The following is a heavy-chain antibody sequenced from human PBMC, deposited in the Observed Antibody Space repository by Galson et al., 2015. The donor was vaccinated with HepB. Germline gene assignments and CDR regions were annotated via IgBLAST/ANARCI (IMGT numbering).Heavy chain of an antibody. CDR2: INPNSGGT. CDR3: ARDPTNTWYFFLEL. V-gene: IGHV1-2*06. J-gene: IGHJ4*02. CDR1: GYTFTDYY. D-gene: IGHD3-3*01. Sequence: SVKVSCKASGYTFTDYYIHWVRQAPGQGLEWMGRINPNSGGTDYAQKFQGRVSMTRDTSISTAYMELSRLISDDTAVYYCARDPTNTWYFFLELWGQGTLITVSS.